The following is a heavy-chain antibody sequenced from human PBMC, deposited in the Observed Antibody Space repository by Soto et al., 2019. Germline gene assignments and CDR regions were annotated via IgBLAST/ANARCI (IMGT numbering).Heavy chain of an antibody. CDR2: INHSGST. J-gene: IGHJ4*02. Sequence: LSLTCAVYGGSFSGYYWSWIRQPPGKGLEWIGEINHSGSTNYNPSLKSRVTISVDTSKNQFSLKLSSVTAADTAVYYCARGTPQWYYYDSSGYHNYYFDYWGQGTLVTVSS. V-gene: IGHV4-34*01. D-gene: IGHD3-22*01. CDR1: GGSFSGYY. CDR3: ARGTPQWYYYDSSGYHNYYFDY.